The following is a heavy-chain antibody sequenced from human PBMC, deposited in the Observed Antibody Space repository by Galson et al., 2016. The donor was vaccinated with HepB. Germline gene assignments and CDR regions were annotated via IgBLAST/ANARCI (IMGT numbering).Heavy chain of an antibody. D-gene: IGHD3-3*01. CDR2: ITPVFDRT. Sequence: SVKVSCKASGGVFSSYDINWVRQAPGQGLEWMGSITPVFDRTHYTQKFQGRVAISAEKSTMTVHMEVLSLRSEDTAVYFCANVFWSDSSEGPLRHWGQGTLGSVSS. CDR1: GGVFSSYD. CDR3: ANVFWSDSSEGPLRH. J-gene: IGHJ1*01. V-gene: IGHV1-69*04.